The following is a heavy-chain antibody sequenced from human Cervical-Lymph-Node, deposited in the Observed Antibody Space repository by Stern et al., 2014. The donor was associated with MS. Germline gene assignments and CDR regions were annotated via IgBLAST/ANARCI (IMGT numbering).Heavy chain of an antibody. Sequence: QVTLKESGPTLVKPTQTLTLTCTFSGFSLRTSGVGVGWIRQPPGKALEWLEIIYWDDDTRYRPSLKSRLTITKDTSKNQVVLTMSNMDSVDTASYYCVHMSGYPTQLYFDFWGQGILVTVSS. D-gene: IGHD3-3*01. CDR1: GFSLRTSGVG. V-gene: IGHV2-5*02. J-gene: IGHJ4*02. CDR3: VHMSGYPTQLYFDF. CDR2: IYWDDDT.